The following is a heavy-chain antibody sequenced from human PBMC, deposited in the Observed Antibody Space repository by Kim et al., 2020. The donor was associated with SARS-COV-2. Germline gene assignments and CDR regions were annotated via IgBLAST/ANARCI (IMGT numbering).Heavy chain of an antibody. Sequence: VKGRFTISRDNSKNTLYLQMNSLRAEDTAVYYCAKDLWTYDISTWSAFDIWVQGTMVTVSS. D-gene: IGHD3-9*01. J-gene: IGHJ3*02. V-gene: IGHV3-23*01. CDR3: AKDLWTYDISTWSAFDI.